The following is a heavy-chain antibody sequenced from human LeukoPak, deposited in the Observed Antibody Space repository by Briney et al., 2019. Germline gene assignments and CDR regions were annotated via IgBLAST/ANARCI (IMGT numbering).Heavy chain of an antibody. CDR3: ASFYSS. J-gene: IGHJ5*02. Sequence: GGSLRLSCAASGFTFSTYAMHWVRQAPGKGLEWVALISYDGSHRYYADSVKGRFTISRDNSKNTLYLQMNSLRAEDTAVYYCASFYSSWGQGTLVTVSS. V-gene: IGHV3-30*04. D-gene: IGHD2-21*01. CDR1: GFTFSTYA. CDR2: ISYDGSHR.